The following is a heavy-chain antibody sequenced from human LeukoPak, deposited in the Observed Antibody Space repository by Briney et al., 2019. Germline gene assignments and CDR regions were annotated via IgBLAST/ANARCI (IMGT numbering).Heavy chain of an antibody. CDR3: ARDLYSGSYYDY. CDR2: INPNSGGT. Sequence: ASVKVSCKASGYTFTGYYMHWVRQAPGQGLEWMGWINPNSGGTNYAQKFQGRVTMTRDTSISTAYVELSRLRSDDTAVYYCARDLYSGSYYDYWGQGTLVTVSS. V-gene: IGHV1-2*02. CDR1: GYTFTGYY. J-gene: IGHJ4*02. D-gene: IGHD1-26*01.